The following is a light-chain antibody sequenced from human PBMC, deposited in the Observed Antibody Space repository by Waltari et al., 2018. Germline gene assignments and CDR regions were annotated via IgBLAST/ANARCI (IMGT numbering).Light chain of an antibody. V-gene: IGKV1-39*01. CDR2: AAS. J-gene: IGKJ3*01. CDR3: QETYTTLFT. Sequence: DIQMTPSPPSLAASVGDSVNITCRASQTIRNYLNWYQQRPGKAPKLLISAASSLQSGVPSRFSGSGSGTDFALTISSLQPEDFASYHCQETYTTLFTFGPGTKVEIK. CDR1: QTIRNY.